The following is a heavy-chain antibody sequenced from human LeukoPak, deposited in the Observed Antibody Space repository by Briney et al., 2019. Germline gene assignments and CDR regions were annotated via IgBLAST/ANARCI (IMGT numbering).Heavy chain of an antibody. CDR3: ARGTKGSGYSNYYYYGMDV. V-gene: IGHV3-30-3*01. J-gene: IGHJ6*02. CDR2: ISYDGSNK. CDR1: GFTFSSYA. Sequence: GGSLRLSCAASGFTFSSYAMHWVRQAPGKGLEWVAVISYDGSNKYYADSVKGRFTISRDNSKNTLYLQMNSLRAEDTAVYYCARGTKGSGYSNYYYYGMDVWGQGTTVTVSS. D-gene: IGHD3-22*01.